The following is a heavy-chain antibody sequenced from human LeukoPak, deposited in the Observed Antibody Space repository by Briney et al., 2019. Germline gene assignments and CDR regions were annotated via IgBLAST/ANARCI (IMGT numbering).Heavy chain of an antibody. CDR2: IYYTET. D-gene: IGHD7-27*01. V-gene: IGHV4-59*02. J-gene: IGHJ4*02. CDR1: GGSVSNYY. Sequence: SEALSLTCTVSGGSVSNYYWSWIRQSPGKGLEWIGYIYYTETSYNPSLKSRVTISADTSKNQFSLKLYSVTAADTAVYYCATRKLGNDYWGQGTLVTVSS. CDR3: ATRKLGNDY.